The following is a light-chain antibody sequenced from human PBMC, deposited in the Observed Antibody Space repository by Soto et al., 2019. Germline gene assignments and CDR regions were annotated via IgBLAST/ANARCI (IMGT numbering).Light chain of an antibody. CDR1: QSISHW. CDR2: DAS. Sequence: DIRMTQSPSTLSASVGDRVTIACWASQSISHWLAWYQQKPGKAPKLLIYDASSLESGVPSRFSGTGSGTEFTLTISSLQPDDFATYYCQQYNGNFGQGTKLEIK. V-gene: IGKV1-5*01. J-gene: IGKJ2*01. CDR3: QQYNGN.